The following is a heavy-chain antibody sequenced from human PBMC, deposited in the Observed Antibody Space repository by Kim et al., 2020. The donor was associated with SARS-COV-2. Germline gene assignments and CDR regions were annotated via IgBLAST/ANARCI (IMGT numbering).Heavy chain of an antibody. D-gene: IGHD3-16*01. CDR3: GRGGSNWLAP. CDR2: IHYSGSS. Sequence: SETLSLTCTVSGGSISSTYWSWIRQPPGKGLEWIGYIHYSGSSNFNPSLKSRLSMSVDTSKNQFSLKLRSVTAADTAVSYCGRGGSNWLAPWGQGTLVTV. J-gene: IGHJ5*01. V-gene: IGHV4-59*01. CDR1: GGSISSTY.